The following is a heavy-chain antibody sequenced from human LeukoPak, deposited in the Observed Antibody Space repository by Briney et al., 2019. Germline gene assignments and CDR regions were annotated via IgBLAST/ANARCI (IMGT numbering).Heavy chain of an antibody. CDR2: INPNSGGT. V-gene: IGHV1-2*02. Sequence: GASGKVSCKASGYTFTGYYMHWVRQAPGQGLEWMGWINPNSGGTNYAQKFQGRVTMTRDTSISTAYMELSRLRSDDTAVYYCASPLYSSFVDRVDIWGQGTMVTVSS. CDR1: GYTFTGYY. J-gene: IGHJ3*02. D-gene: IGHD6-6*01. CDR3: ASPLYSSFVDRVDI.